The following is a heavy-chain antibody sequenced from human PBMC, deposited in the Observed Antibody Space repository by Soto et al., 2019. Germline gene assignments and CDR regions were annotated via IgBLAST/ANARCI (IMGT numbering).Heavy chain of an antibody. CDR2: INHSGST. J-gene: IGHJ6*03. Sequence: QEQLQICGAGLLKPSETLSLTCAVYGGSFSGYYWSWIRQPPGKGLEWIGEINHSGSTNYNPSLKSRFTISVDTAKNQFSLKLSAVTAADTAVYYCARRKRHYYYYYKDVWGKGTTVTVSS. CDR1: GGSFSGYY. CDR3: ARRKRHYYYYYKDV. V-gene: IGHV4-34*01.